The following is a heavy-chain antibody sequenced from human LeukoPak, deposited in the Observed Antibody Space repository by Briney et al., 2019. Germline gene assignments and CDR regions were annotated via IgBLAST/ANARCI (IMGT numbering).Heavy chain of an antibody. V-gene: IGHV4-34*01. CDR2: INHSGST. Sequence: SGTLSLTCAVYGGSFSGYYWSWIRQPPGKGLEWIGEINHSGSTNYNPSLKSRVTISVDTSKNQFSLKLSSVTAADTAVYYCARGQQLVRYFDYWGQGTLVTVSS. CDR3: ARGQQLVRYFDY. J-gene: IGHJ4*02. CDR1: GGSFSGYY. D-gene: IGHD6-13*01.